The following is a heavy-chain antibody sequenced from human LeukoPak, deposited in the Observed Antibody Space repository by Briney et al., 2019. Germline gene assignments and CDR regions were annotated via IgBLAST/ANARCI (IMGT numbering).Heavy chain of an antibody. V-gene: IGHV1-2*02. CDR1: GYTVTEYY. CDR2: INPKRGDT. J-gene: IGHJ4*02. Sequence: ASVKVSCKASGYTVTEYYLHWVRLAPGQGLEWMGWINPKRGDTDYAQKFQGRVTMTRDTSISTAYMELTRLTSDDTAIYYCARAKDEYYYDSSGFNYWGQGTLVTVSS. D-gene: IGHD3-22*01. CDR3: ARAKDEYYYDSSGFNY.